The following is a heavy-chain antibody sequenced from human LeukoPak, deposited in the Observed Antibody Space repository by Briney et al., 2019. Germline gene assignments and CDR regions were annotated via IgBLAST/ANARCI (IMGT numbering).Heavy chain of an antibody. CDR2: ISAYNGNT. J-gene: IGHJ4*02. V-gene: IGHV1-18*01. D-gene: IGHD6-13*01. CDR3: ATVGLIAAAGSIDY. CDR1: GYTFTSYG. Sequence: ASVKVSCKASGYTFTSYGISWVRQAPGQGLEWMGWISAYNGNTNYAQKLQGRVTMTTDTSTSTAYMELRSLRSDDTAVYYCATVGLIAAAGSIDYWGQGTLVTVSS.